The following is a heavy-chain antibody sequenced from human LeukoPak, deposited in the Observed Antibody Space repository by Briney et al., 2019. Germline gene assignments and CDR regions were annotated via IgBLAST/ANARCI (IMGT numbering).Heavy chain of an antibody. CDR1: GFTFTSHD. CDR3: ARDARGAAAADAAFDI. V-gene: IGHV1-8*01. J-gene: IGHJ3*02. Sequence: ASVKVSCKASGFTFTSHDYNWVRQASGQGLEWMGWMNPNSGSTGYAQKFQGRVTMTRDTSITTVYMELSSLTSEDTAVYYCARDARGAAAADAAFDIWGQGTMVTVSS. CDR2: MNPNSGST. D-gene: IGHD6-13*01.